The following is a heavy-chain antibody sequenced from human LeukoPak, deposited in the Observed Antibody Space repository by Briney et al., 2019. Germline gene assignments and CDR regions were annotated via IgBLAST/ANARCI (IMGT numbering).Heavy chain of an antibody. CDR1: GFTFSSYW. CDR2: IKQDGSEK. Sequence: PGGSLRLSCAASGFTFSSYWMSWVRQAPGKGLEWVANIKQDGSEKCYVDSVKGRFTISRDNAKNSLYLQMNSLRAEDTAVYYCARVRQWLVGGPYNWFDPWGQGTLVTVSS. V-gene: IGHV3-7*01. D-gene: IGHD6-19*01. J-gene: IGHJ5*02. CDR3: ARVRQWLVGGPYNWFDP.